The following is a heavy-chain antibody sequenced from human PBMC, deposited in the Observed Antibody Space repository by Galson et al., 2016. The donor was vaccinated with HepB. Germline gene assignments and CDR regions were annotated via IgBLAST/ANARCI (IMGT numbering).Heavy chain of an antibody. V-gene: IGHV3-11*01. CDR3: ARVMVDYHYWSNKPKHYYSGMDV. D-gene: IGHD3-3*01. Sequence: SLRLSCAASGITFSDSYMTWIRQAPGKGLEWLSYISSSGSTIYYADSVKGRFTISRGNAKSSLYLQMNSLSAEDTAVYYCARVMVDYHYWSNKPKHYYSGMDVWGQGTTVTVSS. CDR2: ISSSGSTI. CDR1: GITFSDSY. J-gene: IGHJ6*02.